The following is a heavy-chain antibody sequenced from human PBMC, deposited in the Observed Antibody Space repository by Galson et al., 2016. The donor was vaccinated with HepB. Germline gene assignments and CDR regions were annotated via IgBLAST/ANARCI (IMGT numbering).Heavy chain of an antibody. D-gene: IGHD6-19*01. CDR1: GYIFRNYG. V-gene: IGHV1-18*01. CDR3: TRDPPTLADDVDY. CDR2: IGVYNGDT. Sequence: SVKVSCKASGYIFRNYGITWVRQAPGQGLEWMGWIGVYNGDTAYSQKLQGRVTMTTDTSTSTAYMELRGLRSDDTAIYHCTRDPPTLADDVDYWGQGTLVTVSS. J-gene: IGHJ4*02.